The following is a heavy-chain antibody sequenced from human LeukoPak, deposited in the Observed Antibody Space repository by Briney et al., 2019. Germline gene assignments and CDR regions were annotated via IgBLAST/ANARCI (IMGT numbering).Heavy chain of an antibody. D-gene: IGHD5/OR15-5a*01. CDR1: GFTFSNAW. CDR3: TTDLGAIVSTGFDY. V-gene: IGHV3-15*01. Sequence: GGSLRLSCAASGFTFSNAWMSWVRQAPGKGLEWVGRIKSKTDGGTTDYAAPVKGRFTISRDDSKNTLYLQMNSLKTEDTAVYYCTTDLGAIVSTGFDYWGQGTLVTVSS. CDR2: IKSKTDGGTT. J-gene: IGHJ4*02.